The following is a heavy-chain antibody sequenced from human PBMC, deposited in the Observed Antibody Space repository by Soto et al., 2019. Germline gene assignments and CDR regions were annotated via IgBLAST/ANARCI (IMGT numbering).Heavy chain of an antibody. CDR3: AREGPYSSGWYPAAHDY. J-gene: IGHJ4*02. CDR1: GFTFSSYS. V-gene: IGHV3-48*01. Sequence: EVQLVESGGGLVQPGGSLRLSCAASGFTFSSYSMNWVRQAPGKGLEWVSYISSSSSTIYYADSVKGRFTISRDNAKNSLYLQMNRLRAEDTAVYYCAREGPYSSGWYPAAHDYWGQGTLVTVSS. D-gene: IGHD6-19*01. CDR2: ISSSSSTI.